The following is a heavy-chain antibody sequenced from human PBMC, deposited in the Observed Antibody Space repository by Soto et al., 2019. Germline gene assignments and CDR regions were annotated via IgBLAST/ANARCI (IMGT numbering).Heavy chain of an antibody. CDR2: IIPIFGTA. CDR1: RGTFSSYA. CDR3: ARGAGYAIVVVSPLNY. D-gene: IGHD3-22*01. V-gene: IGHV1-69*13. J-gene: IGHJ4*02. Sequence: SVKVSCKASRGTFSSYAISWVRQAPGQGLEWMGGIIPIFGTANYAQKFQGRVTITADESTSTAYMELSSLRSEDTAVYYCARGAGYAIVVVSPLNYWGQGTLVTVSS.